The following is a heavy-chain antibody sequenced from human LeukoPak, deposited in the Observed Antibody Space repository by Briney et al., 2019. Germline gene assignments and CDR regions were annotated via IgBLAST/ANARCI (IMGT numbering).Heavy chain of an antibody. D-gene: IGHD2-21*02. CDR1: GGSISSSSYY. V-gene: IGHV4-39*07. CDR3: ARSMTAPYYCFDN. Sequence: SETLSLTCAVSGGSISSSSYYWGWIRQPPGKGLEWIGNIYYSGSTYYNPSLKSRVTISVDTSKNQFSLKLSSVTAADTAVYYCARSMTAPYYCFDNWGRGTLVTVSS. J-gene: IGHJ4*02. CDR2: IYYSGST.